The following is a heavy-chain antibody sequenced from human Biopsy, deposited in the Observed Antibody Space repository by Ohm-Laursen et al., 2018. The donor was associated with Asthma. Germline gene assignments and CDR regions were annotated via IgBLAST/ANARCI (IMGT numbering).Heavy chain of an antibody. D-gene: IGHD3-3*01. CDR2: ISYDGSNK. CDR3: ASQSSGPDFWSGYYYFDY. Sequence: RSLRLSCSASGFTFSSYGMYWVRQAPGKGLEWVAVISYDGSNKYYADSVKGRFTISRDNSKNTLYLQMNSLGAEDTAVYYCASQSSGPDFWSGYYYFDYWGQGTLVTVSS. J-gene: IGHJ4*02. V-gene: IGHV3-30*03. CDR1: GFTFSSYG.